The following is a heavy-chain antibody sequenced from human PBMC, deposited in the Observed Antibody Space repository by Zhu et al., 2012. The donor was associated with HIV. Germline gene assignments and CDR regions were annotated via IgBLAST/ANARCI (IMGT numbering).Heavy chain of an antibody. CDR3: ARLRDTSGYYVPFDY. CDR1: GGSTSSHY. CDR2: VYYTGTT. J-gene: IGHJ4*02. V-gene: IGHV4-59*11. D-gene: IGHD3-22*01. Sequence: QVRLQESGPGLVKPSETLSLTCSVSGGSTSSHYWSWIRQPPGKGLEWIGYVYYTGTTNYNPSLKSRVTTSLDMSKNQFSLKLTSVTAADTAVYYCARLRDTSGYYVPFDYWGQGTLVTVSS.